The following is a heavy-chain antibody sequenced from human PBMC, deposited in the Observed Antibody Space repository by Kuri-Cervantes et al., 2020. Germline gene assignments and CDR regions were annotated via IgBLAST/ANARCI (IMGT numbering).Heavy chain of an antibody. CDR2: INHSGST. CDR3: ARGDDARRKRYYYYYMDF. V-gene: IGHV4-34*01. CDR1: GGSFSGYY. D-gene: IGHD1-14*01. Sequence: SETLSLTCAVYGGSFSGYYWSWIRQPPGKGLEWIGEINHSGSTNYNPSLKSRVTISIETSKNQFSRKRSSVAAADTAVYYCARGDDARRKRYYYYYMDFWGKGTTVTVSS. J-gene: IGHJ6*03.